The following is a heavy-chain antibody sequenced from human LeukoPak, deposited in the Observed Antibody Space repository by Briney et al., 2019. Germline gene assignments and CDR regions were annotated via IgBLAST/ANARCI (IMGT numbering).Heavy chain of an antibody. CDR1: GFAFSRYS. Sequence: PGGSLRLSCAASGFAFSRYSMNWVRQAPGKGLKWVSSISYSGPHMFYADSVRGRFTISRDNAENSLFLQMNSLRAEDTAVYFCTSNDYRDEGIDSWGQGTLVTVSS. CDR3: TSNDYRDEGIDS. CDR2: ISYSGPHM. J-gene: IGHJ4*02. V-gene: IGHV3-21*01. D-gene: IGHD4-17*01.